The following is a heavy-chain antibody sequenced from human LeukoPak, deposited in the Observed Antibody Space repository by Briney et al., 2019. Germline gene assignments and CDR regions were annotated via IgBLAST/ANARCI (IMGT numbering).Heavy chain of an antibody. D-gene: IGHD5-18*01. CDR1: GFTFSSYW. V-gene: IGHV3-74*01. CDR3: ARDGYTFGHDFDY. J-gene: IGHJ4*02. CDR2: IKGDGSST. Sequence: GGSLRLSCAASGFTFSSYWMHWIRHTPGKGLVWVSRIKGDGSSTSYADSVKGRFTITRDNAKNTLYLQMNSLRAEDTAVYYCARDGYTFGHDFDYWGQGTLVTVSS.